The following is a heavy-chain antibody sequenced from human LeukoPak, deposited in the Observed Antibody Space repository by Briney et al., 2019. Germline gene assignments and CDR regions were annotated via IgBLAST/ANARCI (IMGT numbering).Heavy chain of an antibody. CDR2: ISGSGGST. CDR1: GFTFSRYA. J-gene: IGHJ4*02. CDR3: AKDRRVAVAPYYFDY. V-gene: IGHV3-23*01. D-gene: IGHD6-19*01. Sequence: GGSLRLSCAASGFTFSRYAMSWVRQAPGKGLEWVSAISGSGGSTYYADSVKGRFTISRDNSKNTLYLQMNSLRAEDTAVYYCAKDRRVAVAPYYFDYWGQGTLVTVSS.